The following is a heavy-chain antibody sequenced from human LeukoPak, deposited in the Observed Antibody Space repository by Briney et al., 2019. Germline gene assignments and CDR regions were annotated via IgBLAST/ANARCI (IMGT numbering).Heavy chain of an antibody. CDR2: IKQDGSET. V-gene: IGHV3-7*01. Sequence: GGSMRLSCAASAFTFSMLWMSWVRQAQGEGLEWVAYIKQDGSETYYVDSVKGRLSLSTDNSTNPLYRQTNSMRAAHPAVYYCARGGDYWGQGTLVTVSS. CDR3: ARGGDY. CDR1: AFTFSMLW. J-gene: IGHJ4*02.